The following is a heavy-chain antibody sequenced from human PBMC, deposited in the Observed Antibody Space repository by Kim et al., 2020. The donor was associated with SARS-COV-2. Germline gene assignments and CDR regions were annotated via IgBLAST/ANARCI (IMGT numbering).Heavy chain of an antibody. Sequence: FSSYNMNWFRQAPGKGLEWVSSISSSSSYVYYADSLKGRFTISRDNAQHALYLQMDSLRAEDTAVYYCARRIGAAAATVGYFDLWGRGSLV. CDR2: ISSSSSYV. D-gene: IGHD6-25*01. J-gene: IGHJ2*01. CDR3: ARRIGAAAATVGYFDL. CDR1: FSSYN. V-gene: IGHV3-21*01.